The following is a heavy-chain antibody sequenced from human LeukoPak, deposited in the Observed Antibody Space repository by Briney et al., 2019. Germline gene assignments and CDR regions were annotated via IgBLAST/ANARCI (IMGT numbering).Heavy chain of an antibody. Sequence: GGSLRLSCAASGFTFSSYWMQWVRQAPGKGLVWVSEINTDGSITNYADSVKGRFTISRDNAKNTVYLQMNSLRVEDTAVYYCARGGVPGAFDIWGRGTMVTVSS. D-gene: IGHD3-16*01. V-gene: IGHV3-74*01. J-gene: IGHJ3*02. CDR3: ARGGVPGAFDI. CDR1: GFTFSSYW. CDR2: INTDGSIT.